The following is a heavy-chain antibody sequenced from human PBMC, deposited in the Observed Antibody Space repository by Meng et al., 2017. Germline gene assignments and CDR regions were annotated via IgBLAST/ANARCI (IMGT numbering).Heavy chain of an antibody. J-gene: IGHJ4*02. Sequence: QVQVVESGGGVVQPVRSLRLSCAASGFTFSSYAMHWVRQAPGKGLEWVAVISYDGSNKYYADSVKGRFTISRDNSKNTLYLQMNSLRAEDTAVYYCARGPDTAMGIDYWGQGTLVTVSS. CDR1: GFTFSSYA. CDR3: ARGPDTAMGIDY. CDR2: ISYDGSNK. D-gene: IGHD5-18*01. V-gene: IGHV3-30*01.